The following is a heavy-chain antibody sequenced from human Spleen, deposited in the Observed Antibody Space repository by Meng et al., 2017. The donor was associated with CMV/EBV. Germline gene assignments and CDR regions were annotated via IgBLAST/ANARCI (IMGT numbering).Heavy chain of an antibody. D-gene: IGHD2-15*01. J-gene: IGHJ4*02. CDR3: ARHDGGFPFDS. Sequence: SFAWSAYTFNNYWIGWVRQMPGKGLEWMGSIFPGDSDTRYSPSFQGQVTISVAKTINTAYLQWSSLKASDSAMYYCARHDGGFPFDSWGPGTLVTVSS. V-gene: IGHV5-51*01. CDR1: AYTFNNYW. CDR2: IFPGDSDT.